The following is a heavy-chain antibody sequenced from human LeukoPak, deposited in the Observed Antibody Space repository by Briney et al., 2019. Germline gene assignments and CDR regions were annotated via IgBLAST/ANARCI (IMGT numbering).Heavy chain of an antibody. CDR3: AKDLAAAGLLYYFDY. D-gene: IGHD6-13*01. CDR2: ISWNSGSI. Sequence: PGGSLRLSCAASGFTFDDYAVHWVRQAPGKGLEWVSGISWNSGSIGYADSVKGRFTISRDNAKNSLYLQMNSLRAEDTALYYCAKDLAAAGLLYYFDYWGQGTLVTVSS. J-gene: IGHJ4*02. V-gene: IGHV3-9*01. CDR1: GFTFDDYA.